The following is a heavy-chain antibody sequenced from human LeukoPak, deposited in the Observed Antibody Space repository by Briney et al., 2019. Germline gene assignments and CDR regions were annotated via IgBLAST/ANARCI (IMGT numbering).Heavy chain of an antibody. CDR1: GFTFSSYW. CDR3: AKDASSYSSSWYDLLPPPSPGWDY. Sequence: PGGSLRLSCAASGFTFSSYWMSWVRQAPGKGLEWVSAISGSGGSTYYADSVKGRFTISRDNSKNTLYLQMNSLRAEDTAVYYCAKDASSYSSSWYDLLPPPSPGWDYWGQGTLVTVSS. J-gene: IGHJ4*02. V-gene: IGHV3-23*01. D-gene: IGHD6-13*01. CDR2: ISGSGGST.